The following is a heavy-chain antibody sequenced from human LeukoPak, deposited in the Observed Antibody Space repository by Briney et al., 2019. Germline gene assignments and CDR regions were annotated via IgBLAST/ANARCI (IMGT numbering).Heavy chain of an antibody. D-gene: IGHD2/OR15-2a*01. CDR3: TRENRPFCPFAY. V-gene: IGHV4-4*02. CDR2: ISHDGTT. Sequence: SGTLSLTCGVSGGSIDITNYWSWVRQVPVKGLEWIGEISHDGTTNYNASLRSRVAMSLDRANNQFSLSLTSVTAADTAVYYCTRENRPFCPFAYWGQGILVTVSS. J-gene: IGHJ4*02. CDR1: GGSIDITNY.